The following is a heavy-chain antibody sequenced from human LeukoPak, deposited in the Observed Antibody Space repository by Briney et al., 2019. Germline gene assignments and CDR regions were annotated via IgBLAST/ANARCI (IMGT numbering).Heavy chain of an antibody. CDR3: ARGAVPAARHYYYYYYMDV. J-gene: IGHJ6*03. CDR1: GYTLTELS. V-gene: IGHV1-24*01. D-gene: IGHD2-2*01. CDR2: FDPEDGET. Sequence: ASVKVSCKVSGYTLTELSMHWVRQAPGKGLEWMGGFDPEDGETIYAQKFQGRVTMTRDTSISTAYMELSRLRSDDTAVYYCARGAVPAARHYYYYYYMDVWGKGTTVTVSS.